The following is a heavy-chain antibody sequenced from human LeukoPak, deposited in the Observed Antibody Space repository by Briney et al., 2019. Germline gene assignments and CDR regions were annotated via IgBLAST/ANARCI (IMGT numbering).Heavy chain of an antibody. J-gene: IGHJ4*02. CDR3: ARDRYCGGDCYSYYFDY. V-gene: IGHV3-30-3*01. D-gene: IGHD2-21*02. Sequence: GGSLRLSCAASGFTFSSYAMHWVRQAPGKGLEWVAVISYDGSNKYYADSAKGRFTISRDNSKNTLYLQMNSLRAEDTAVYYCARDRYCGGDCYSYYFDYWGQGTLVTVSS. CDR2: ISYDGSNK. CDR1: GFTFSSYA.